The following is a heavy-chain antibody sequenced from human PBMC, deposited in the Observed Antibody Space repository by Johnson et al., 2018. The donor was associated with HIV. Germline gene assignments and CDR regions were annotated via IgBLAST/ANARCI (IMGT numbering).Heavy chain of an antibody. J-gene: IGHJ3*02. CDR1: GFTLSNYA. CDR2: ISNDGSIK. Sequence: QVQLVESGGGVVQTGRSLRLSCAVSGFTLSNYAMHWVRQAPGKGLEWVAFISNDGSIKFSADSVKGRFTISKDNSKNTLYLQMNSLRPEDTAVYYCVQGVPNPAGAFDMWGQGTMVTVSS. CDR3: VQGVPNPAGAFDM. V-gene: IGHV3-30-3*01. D-gene: IGHD6-19*01.